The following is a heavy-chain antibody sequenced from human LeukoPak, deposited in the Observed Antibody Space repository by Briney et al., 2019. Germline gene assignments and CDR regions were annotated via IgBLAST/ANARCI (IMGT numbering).Heavy chain of an antibody. Sequence: ASVKVSCKASGYTFTSYDINWVRQATGQGLEWMGWMNPNSGNTGYAQKFQGRVTITRNTSISTAYMELSSLRSDDTAVYYCARRNVVVVAATLYYYYGMDVWGQGTTLTVSS. CDR1: GYTFTSYD. V-gene: IGHV1-8*03. J-gene: IGHJ6*02. D-gene: IGHD2-15*01. CDR2: MNPNSGNT. CDR3: ARRNVVVVAATLYYYYGMDV.